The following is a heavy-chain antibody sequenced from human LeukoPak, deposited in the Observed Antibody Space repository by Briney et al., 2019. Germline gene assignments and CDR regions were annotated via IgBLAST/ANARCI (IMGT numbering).Heavy chain of an antibody. D-gene: IGHD3-10*01. CDR3: AKDRAGSSGTRRGIDY. J-gene: IGHJ4*02. CDR1: RFTFSSYA. Sequence: GGSLRLSCAASRFTFSSYAMSWVRQAPGKGLEWVSAISGSGGTTYYADSVKGQFTISRDSSKNTVYLQMNSLRAEDTAVYYCAKDRAGSSGTRRGIDYWGQGTLVTVSS. V-gene: IGHV3-23*01. CDR2: ISGSGGTT.